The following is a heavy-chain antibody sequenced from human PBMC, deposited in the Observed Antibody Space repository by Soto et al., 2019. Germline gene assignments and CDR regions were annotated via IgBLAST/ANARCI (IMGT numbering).Heavy chain of an antibody. D-gene: IGHD1-7*01. J-gene: IGHJ3*02. Sequence: QVQLVESGGGLVKPGGSLRLSCAASGFTFSDYYMSWIRQAPGKGLEWVSYISSSGSTIYYADSVKGRFTISRDNAKNSLYLQMNSLRAEDTAVYYCARVGTVWNLAPREEPFGWSHAFDIWGQGTMVTVSS. CDR1: GFTFSDYY. CDR2: ISSSGSTI. V-gene: IGHV3-11*01. CDR3: ARVGTVWNLAPREEPFGWSHAFDI.